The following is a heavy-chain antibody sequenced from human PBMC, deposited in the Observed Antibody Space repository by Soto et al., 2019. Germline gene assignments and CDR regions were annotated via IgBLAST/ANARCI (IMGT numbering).Heavy chain of an antibody. J-gene: IGHJ1*01. CDR2: ISGYNGNT. CDR3: ARGGSSWSAEYYQH. V-gene: IGHV1-18*01. Sequence: ASVKVSCKASGYIFSNYGISWVRQAPGQGPEWMGWISGYNGNTKYAQTLQGRVSMTTDTSTSTAYMEVRSLRSDDTAVYYCARGGSSWSAEYYQHWGQGTLVTVS. CDR1: GYIFSNYG. D-gene: IGHD6-13*01.